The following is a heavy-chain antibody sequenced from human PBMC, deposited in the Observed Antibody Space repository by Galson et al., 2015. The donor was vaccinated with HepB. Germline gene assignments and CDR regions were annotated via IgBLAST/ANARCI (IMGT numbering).Heavy chain of an antibody. CDR2: INHGGST. J-gene: IGHJ4*02. CDR1: GGSFSGYY. Sequence: LTCAVYGGSFSGYYWSWIRQPPGKGLEWIGEINHGGSTNYNPSLKSRVTISVDTSKNQFSLKLSSVTAADTAVYYCARVKGGRLGYFDYWGQGTLVTVSS. V-gene: IGHV4-34*01. CDR3: ARVKGGRLGYFDY. D-gene: IGHD2-15*01.